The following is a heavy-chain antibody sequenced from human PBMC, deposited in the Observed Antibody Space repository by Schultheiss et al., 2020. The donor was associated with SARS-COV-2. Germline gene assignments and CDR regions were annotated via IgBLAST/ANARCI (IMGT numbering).Heavy chain of an antibody. CDR1: GFTFSSYW. CDR3: AKDMSYGVYLLKHYLGMDV. CDR2: ISGSGGST. J-gene: IGHJ6*02. V-gene: IGHV3-23*01. Sequence: GGSLRLSCAASGFTFSSYWMSWVRQAPGKGLEWVSAISGSGGSTYYADSVKGRFTTSRDNSKNTLYLQMNSLRAEDTAVYYCAKDMSYGVYLLKHYLGMDVWGQGTTVTVSS. D-gene: IGHD4-17*01.